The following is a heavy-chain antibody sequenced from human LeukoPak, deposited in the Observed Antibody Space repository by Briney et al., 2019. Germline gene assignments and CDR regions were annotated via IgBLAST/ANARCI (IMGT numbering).Heavy chain of an antibody. D-gene: IGHD5-24*01. CDR2: IYYSGST. V-gene: IGHV4-59*02. CDR3: ARGEMATIEDAFDI. CDR1: GGSVSSYY. J-gene: IGHJ3*02. Sequence: SETLSLTCTVSGGSVSSYYWSWIRQPPGKGLEWIGYIYYSGSTNYNPSLKSRVTISVDTSKNQFSLKLSSVTAADTAVYYCARGEMATIEDAFDIWGQGTMVTVSS.